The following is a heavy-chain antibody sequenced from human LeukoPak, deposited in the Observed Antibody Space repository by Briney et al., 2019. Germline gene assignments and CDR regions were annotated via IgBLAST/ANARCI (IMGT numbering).Heavy chain of an antibody. CDR2: IYPGDSDT. D-gene: IGHD1-26*01. J-gene: IGHJ4*02. CDR1: GYSFTNYW. V-gene: IGHV5-51*01. CDR3: ARRLGSYYRSEFDY. Sequence: GESLRISCEGSGYSFTNYWIGWVRQMPGKGLEWMGIIYPGDSDTRYSPSFQGQVTISADKSISTAYLQWSSLKASDTAMYYCARRLGSYYRSEFDYWGQGTLVTVSS.